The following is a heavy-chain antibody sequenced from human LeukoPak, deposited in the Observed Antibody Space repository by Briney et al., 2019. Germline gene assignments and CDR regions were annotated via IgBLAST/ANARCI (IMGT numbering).Heavy chain of an antibody. D-gene: IGHD5-12*01. CDR1: GYTFTSYG. J-gene: IGHJ3*02. V-gene: IGHV1-18*01. CDR3: AREHGGYSGYESRDAFHI. CDR2: ISAYNGNT. Sequence: ASVKVSCKASGYTFTSYGISWVRQAPGQGLEWMGWISAYNGNTNYAQKLQGRVTMTTDTSASTAYMELRSLRSDDTAVYYCAREHGGYSGYESRDAFHIWGQGTMVTVSS.